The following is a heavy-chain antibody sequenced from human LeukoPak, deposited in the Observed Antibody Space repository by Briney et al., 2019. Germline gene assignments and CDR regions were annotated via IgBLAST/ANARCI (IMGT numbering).Heavy chain of an antibody. CDR2: ISQDGSQK. CDR3: VRSKVVAEAGKSWFDP. Sequence: PGGSLRLSRAASGFSFSKYWMNWVRQAPGKGLEWVATISQDGSQKYLADFVKGRFTISRDNARNSLYLQMTSLRGDGTAVYYCVRSKVVAEAGKSWFDPWGQGTRVTVTS. CDR1: GFSFSKYW. J-gene: IGHJ5*01. D-gene: IGHD6-13*01. V-gene: IGHV3-7*01.